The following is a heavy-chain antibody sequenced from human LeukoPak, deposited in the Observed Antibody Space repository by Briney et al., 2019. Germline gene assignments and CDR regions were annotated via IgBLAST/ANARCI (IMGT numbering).Heavy chain of an antibody. J-gene: IGHJ2*01. Sequence: ASVKVSCTASGYTLTGYDMHWVRSAPGQGLEWKGCINPNSGGTNYAQKFQGRVTMTRDTSISTAYMELSRLRSDDTAVYYCARDLDSSSGTYRRLYFDLWGRGTLVTVSS. CDR3: ARDLDSSSGTYRRLYFDL. D-gene: IGHD6-13*01. CDR2: INPNSGGT. CDR1: GYTLTGYD. V-gene: IGHV1-2*02.